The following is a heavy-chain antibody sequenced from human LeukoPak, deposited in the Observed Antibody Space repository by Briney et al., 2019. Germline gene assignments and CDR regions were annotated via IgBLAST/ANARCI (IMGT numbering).Heavy chain of an antibody. V-gene: IGHV3-48*03. CDR1: GFTFSSYE. J-gene: IGHJ6*04. CDR2: ISSSGSTI. Sequence: GGSLRLSCAASGFTFSSYEMNWVRQAPGKGLEWVSYISSSGSTIYYADSVKGRFTISRDNAQNSLYLQMNSLRADDTAVYYCAELGITMIGGVWGKRTTVTISS. CDR3: AELGITMIGGV. D-gene: IGHD3-10*02.